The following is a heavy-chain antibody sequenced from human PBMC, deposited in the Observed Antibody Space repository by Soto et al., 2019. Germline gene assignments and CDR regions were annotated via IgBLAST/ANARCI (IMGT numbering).Heavy chain of an antibody. J-gene: IGHJ6*02. CDR3: ARTDSDFYGLDV. D-gene: IGHD5-18*01. CDR1: GFTFRNYD. Sequence: EVQLVESGGGLVQPGGSLRLSCEASGFTFRNYDMHWVRQGTGKGLEWVSGISAAGDPDYADSVEGRFTISRENAQNSFFLQMNSLRVGDTAIYYCARTDSDFYGLDVGGQGTTVIVS. V-gene: IGHV3-13*05. CDR2: ISAAGDP.